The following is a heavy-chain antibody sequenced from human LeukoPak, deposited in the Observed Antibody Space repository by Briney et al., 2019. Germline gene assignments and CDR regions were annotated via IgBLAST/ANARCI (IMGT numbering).Heavy chain of an antibody. CDR1: GFTFSSYA. D-gene: IGHD6-13*01. V-gene: IGHV3-23*01. Sequence: PGGSLRLSCAASGFTFSSYAMSWVRQAPGKGLEWVSDISGSGGSTYYADSVKGRFTISRDNSKNTLYLQMNSLRAEDTAVYYCAPGHSSSWRLAEYFQHWGQGSLVTVSS. CDR2: ISGSGGST. J-gene: IGHJ1*01. CDR3: APGHSSSWRLAEYFQH.